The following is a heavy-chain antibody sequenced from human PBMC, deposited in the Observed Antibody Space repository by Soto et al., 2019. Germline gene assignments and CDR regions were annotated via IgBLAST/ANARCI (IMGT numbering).Heavy chain of an antibody. D-gene: IGHD6-13*01. CDR2: ISSNGGST. Sequence: PGGSLRLSCSVSGFTFSSYAMHWVRQAPGKGLLYVSSISSNGGSTYYPDSVKGRFTISRDNSKNTLYLQMSSLRTEDTAVYYCVKDRWVDYWGQGILVTVSS. V-gene: IGHV3-64D*06. J-gene: IGHJ4*02. CDR3: VKDRWVDY. CDR1: GFTFSSYA.